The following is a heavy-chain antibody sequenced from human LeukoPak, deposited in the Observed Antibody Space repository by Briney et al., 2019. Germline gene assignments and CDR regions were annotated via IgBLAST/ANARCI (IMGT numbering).Heavy chain of an antibody. Sequence: SETLSLTCTVSGGSISSGGYYWSWIRQPPGKGLEWIGYIYHSGSAYYNPSLKSRVTISVDRSKNQFSLKLSSVTAADTAVYYCARVDSGNSPLRLGEHQEFKFDYWGQGTLVTVSS. CDR3: ARVDSGNSPLRLGEHQEFKFDY. CDR2: IYHSGSA. CDR1: GGSISSGGYY. V-gene: IGHV4-30-2*01. D-gene: IGHD3-16*01. J-gene: IGHJ4*02.